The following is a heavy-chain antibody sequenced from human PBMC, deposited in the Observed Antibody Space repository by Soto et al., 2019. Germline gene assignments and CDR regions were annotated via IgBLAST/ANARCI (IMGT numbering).Heavy chain of an antibody. CDR2: ISAYNGNT. D-gene: IGHD2-15*01. CDR3: ARDYCSGGSRYSFDY. Sequence: ASVKVSCKASGYTFTSYGISWVRQAPGQGLEWMGWISAYNGNTNYAQKLQGRVTMTTDTSISTAYMELRSLRSDDTAVYYCARDYCSGGSRYSFDYWGQGTLVTVSS. V-gene: IGHV1-18*01. CDR1: GYTFTSYG. J-gene: IGHJ4*02.